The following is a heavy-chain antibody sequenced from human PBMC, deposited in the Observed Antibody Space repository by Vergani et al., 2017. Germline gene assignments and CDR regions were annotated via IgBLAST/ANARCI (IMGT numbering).Heavy chain of an antibody. V-gene: IGHV3-48*03. D-gene: IGHD4-17*01. Sequence: EVQLVESGGGLVQPGGSLRLSCAASGFTFSSYEMNWVRQAPGKGLEWVSYISSSGSTIYYADSVKGRFTISRDNAKNSLYLQMNSLRAEDTAVYYCAKLDDYGDYVDPAWGQGTLVTVSS. CDR2: ISSSGSTI. CDR1: GFTFSSYE. J-gene: IGHJ5*02. CDR3: AKLDDYGDYVDPA.